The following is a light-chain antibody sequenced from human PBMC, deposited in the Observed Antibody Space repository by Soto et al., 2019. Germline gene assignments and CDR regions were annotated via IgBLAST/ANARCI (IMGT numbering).Light chain of an antibody. CDR1: SSNIGAGYD. CDR2: GNS. J-gene: IGLJ3*02. Sequence: QAVVTQPPSVSGAPGQRVTISCTGSSSNIGAGYDVHWYLRLPGTAPKLLIYGNSNRPSGVPDRFSGSKSGTSASLAITGLQAEDEADYYCQSYDSSLSGVVFGGGTKVTVL. CDR3: QSYDSSLSGVV. V-gene: IGLV1-40*01.